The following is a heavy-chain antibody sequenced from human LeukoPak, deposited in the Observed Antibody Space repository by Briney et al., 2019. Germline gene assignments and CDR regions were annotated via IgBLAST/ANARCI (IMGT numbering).Heavy chain of an antibody. CDR1: GFSFSSYA. J-gene: IGHJ4*02. CDR3: AKAKSMIRGALFDY. CDR2: ISGSGGST. Sequence: GGSLRLSCAASGFSFSSYAMSWVRQAPGKGLKWVSGISGSGGSTYYADSVKGRFTISRDNSKNTLFLQMNSLGVEDTAVYYCAKAKSMIRGALFDYWGQGTLVTVSS. V-gene: IGHV3-23*01. D-gene: IGHD3-10*01.